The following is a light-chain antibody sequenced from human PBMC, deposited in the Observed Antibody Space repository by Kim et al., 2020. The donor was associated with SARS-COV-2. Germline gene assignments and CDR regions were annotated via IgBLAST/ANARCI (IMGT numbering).Light chain of an antibody. CDR3: QQYGSSPPYT. V-gene: IGKV3-20*01. CDR2: GAS. CDR1: QSVSSSY. J-gene: IGKJ2*01. Sequence: PGESATPSCRASQSVSSSYLAWYQQKPGQAPRLLIYGASSRATGIPDRFSGSGSGTDFTLTISRLEPEDFAVYYCQQYGSSPPYTFGQGTKLEI.